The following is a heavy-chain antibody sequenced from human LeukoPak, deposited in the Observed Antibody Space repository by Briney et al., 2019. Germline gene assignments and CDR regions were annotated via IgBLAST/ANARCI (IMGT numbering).Heavy chain of an antibody. CDR2: ISSGESRT. J-gene: IGHJ4*02. CDR1: GITFSDHW. Sequence: GGSLRLSCAASGITFSDHWMHWVRQAPGKGLVWVSGISSGESRTYADSVKGRFTISRDNAKKTLILQMNSLRAEDTAVYYCANYDFWSGYFFYWGQGTLVTVSS. V-gene: IGHV3-74*01. D-gene: IGHD3-3*01. CDR3: ANYDFWSGYFFY.